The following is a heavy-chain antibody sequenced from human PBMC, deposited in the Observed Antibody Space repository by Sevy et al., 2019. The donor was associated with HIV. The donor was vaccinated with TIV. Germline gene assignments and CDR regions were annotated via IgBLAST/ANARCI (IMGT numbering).Heavy chain of an antibody. CDR3: ARFPPQRAFDI. Sequence: GGSLRLSCEAFGFAFSDYAMHWVRQVPGKGLEWLAVVSYYGSNTSYADSVKGRFTVSRDNSKNTLYLQMNSLRRDDTAVFYCARFPPQRAFDIWGQGTTVTVSS. CDR1: GFAFSDYA. CDR2: VSYYGSNT. V-gene: IGHV3-30-3*01. J-gene: IGHJ3*02.